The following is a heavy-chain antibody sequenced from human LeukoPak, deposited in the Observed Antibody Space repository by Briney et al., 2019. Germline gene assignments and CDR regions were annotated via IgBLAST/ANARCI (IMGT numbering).Heavy chain of an antibody. CDR2: ISAYNGNT. CDR3: ARDNISYYDFWSGYLTDYYYYYMDV. V-gene: IGHV1-18*01. J-gene: IGHJ6*03. CDR1: GYTFTSYG. Sequence: ASVKVSCKASGYTFTSYGISWVRQAPGQGLEWMGWISAYNGNTNYAQKLQGRVTMTTDTSTSTAYMELRSLRSDDTALYYCARDNISYYDFWSGYLTDYYYYYMDVWSKGTTVTVSS. D-gene: IGHD3-3*01.